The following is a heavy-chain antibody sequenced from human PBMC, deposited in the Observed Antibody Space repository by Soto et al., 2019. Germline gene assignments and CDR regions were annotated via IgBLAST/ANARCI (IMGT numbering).Heavy chain of an antibody. CDR2: INAGNGNT. J-gene: IGHJ4*02. V-gene: IGHV1-3*01. CDR3: ATPIVSFY. Sequence: QVQLVQSGAEVKKPGASVKVSCKASGYTFTSYAIHWVRQAPGQRLEWMGWINAGNGNTKYSQKFQGRVIITRDTSAGTAYMELRSLRSEDAAVYDCATPIVSFYWGQGTLVTVSS. D-gene: IGHD1-26*01. CDR1: GYTFTSYA.